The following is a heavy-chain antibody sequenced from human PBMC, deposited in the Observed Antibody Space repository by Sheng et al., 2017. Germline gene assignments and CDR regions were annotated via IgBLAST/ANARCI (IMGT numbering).Heavy chain of an antibody. Sequence: QVQLQQWGAGLLKPSETLSLTCAVYGGSFSGYYWSWIRQPPGKGLEWIGEINHSGSTNYNPSLKSRVTISVDTSKNQFSLKLSSVTAADTAVYYCARRRGVTMVRGVIRAFDIWGQGDNGHRLF. D-gene: IGHD3-10*01. CDR3: ARRRGVTMVRGVIRAFDI. V-gene: IGHV4-34*01. CDR1: GGSFSGYY. J-gene: IGHJ3*02. CDR2: INHSGST.